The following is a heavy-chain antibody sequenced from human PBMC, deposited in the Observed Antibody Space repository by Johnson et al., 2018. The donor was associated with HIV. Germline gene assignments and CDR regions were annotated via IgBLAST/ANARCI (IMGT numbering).Heavy chain of an antibody. D-gene: IGHD3-16*01. Sequence: VQLVESGGGLVQPGGSLRLSCVASGFTFTNAWMSWVRQAPGKGLEWVGRIKSKTDGGTTDYAAPVKGRFTISRDDSKNTLYLQMNSLKTEDTAVYYCTTGRRRGNAFDIWGQGTMVTVSS. CDR2: IKSKTDGGTT. CDR1: GFTFTNAW. CDR3: TTGRRRGNAFDI. J-gene: IGHJ3*02. V-gene: IGHV3-15*01.